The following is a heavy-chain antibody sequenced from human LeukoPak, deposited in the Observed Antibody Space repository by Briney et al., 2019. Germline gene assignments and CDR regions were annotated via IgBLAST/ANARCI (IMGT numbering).Heavy chain of an antibody. CDR2: IYYSGST. Sequence: SETLSLTCTVAGGSISSYYWSWIRQPPGKGLEWIGYIYYSGSTNYNPSLKSRVTISVDTSKNQFSLKLSSVTAADTAVYYCARGGVEWLTFDYWGQGTLVTVSS. D-gene: IGHD3-3*01. V-gene: IGHV4-59*01. J-gene: IGHJ4*02. CDR1: GGSISSYY. CDR3: ARGGVEWLTFDY.